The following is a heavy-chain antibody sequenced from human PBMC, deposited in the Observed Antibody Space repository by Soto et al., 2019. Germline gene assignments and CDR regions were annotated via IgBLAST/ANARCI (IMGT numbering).Heavy chain of an antibody. V-gene: IGHV1-3*01. CDR1: GYTFTSYA. Sequence: GASVKVSCKASGYTFTSYAMHWVRQAPGQRLEWMGWINAGNGNTKYSQKFQGRVTITRDTSASTAYMELSSLRSEDTAVYYCARDGILYYYGSGSYYYYYGMDVWGQGTTVTVS. CDR3: ARDGILYYYGSGSYYYYYGMDV. CDR2: INAGNGNT. D-gene: IGHD3-10*01. J-gene: IGHJ6*02.